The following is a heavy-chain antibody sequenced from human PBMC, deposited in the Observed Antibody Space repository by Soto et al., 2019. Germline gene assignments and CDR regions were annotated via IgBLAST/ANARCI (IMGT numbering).Heavy chain of an antibody. CDR3: AKNQGVELVPLATVDWFDP. Sequence: LRLSCAASGFIFENFGVSWVRQAPGKGLEWISSISGSGFKKYYADSVKGRFTISRGNSKSTVYLELNNLSAEDTAVYHCAKNQGVELVPLATVDWFDPWGQGSVVTISS. D-gene: IGHD1-26*01. CDR2: ISGSGFKK. V-gene: IGHV3-23*01. CDR1: GFIFENFG. J-gene: IGHJ5*02.